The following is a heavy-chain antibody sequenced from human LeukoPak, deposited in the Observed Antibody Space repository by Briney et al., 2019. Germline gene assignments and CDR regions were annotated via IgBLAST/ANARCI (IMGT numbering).Heavy chain of an antibody. CDR2: IKPDGSEK. J-gene: IGHJ3*02. CDR1: GFTFSSYW. V-gene: IGHV3-7*01. D-gene: IGHD4-17*01. CDR3: ARGDFNDYGDYVDAFEI. Sequence: GGSLRLSCAASGFTFSSYWMSWVRQAPGKGLEWVANIKPDGSEKYCVDSVKGRFTISRDNAKKSLYLQMNSLRAEDTAVYYCARGDFNDYGDYVDAFEIWGQGTMVTISA.